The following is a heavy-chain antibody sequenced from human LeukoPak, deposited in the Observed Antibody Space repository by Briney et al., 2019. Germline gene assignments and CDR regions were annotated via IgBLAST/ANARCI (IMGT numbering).Heavy chain of an antibody. D-gene: IGHD6-19*01. J-gene: IGHJ4*02. Sequence: GGSLRLSCAASGFRFGSFWMTWIRQAPGKGLEWVGHIKEDGSQTNYIDSVTGRFTISRDNTKDSLYLQMNSLRAEDTAVYYCARGSWQWLVFDYWGQGTLVTVSS. CDR2: IKEDGSQT. V-gene: IGHV3-7*01. CDR3: ARGSWQWLVFDY. CDR1: GFRFGSFW.